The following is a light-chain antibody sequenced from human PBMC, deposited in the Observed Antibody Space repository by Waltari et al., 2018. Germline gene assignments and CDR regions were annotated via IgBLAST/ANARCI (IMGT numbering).Light chain of an antibody. CDR3: ASYTSSGTLV. V-gene: IGLV2-14*01. CDR1: SSDIGGYQY. J-gene: IGLJ3*02. Sequence: QSALTQPASVSGSPGQSITISCTGTSSDIGGYQYVSWYQQHPGRAPKLILYEVSDRPSGISYRFSGSKSGSTSSRTIAGLQAEDEGHYYCASYTSSGTLVFGGGTELTVL. CDR2: EVS.